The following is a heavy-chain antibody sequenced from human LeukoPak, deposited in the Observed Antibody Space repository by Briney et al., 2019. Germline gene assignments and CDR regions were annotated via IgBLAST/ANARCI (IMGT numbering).Heavy chain of an antibody. J-gene: IGHJ4*02. V-gene: IGHV4-4*07. CDR1: GGSISSYY. D-gene: IGHD6-13*01. CDR2: IYTSGST. CDR3: ARGRAAAGKLDY. Sequence: SETLSLTCTVSGGSISSYYWSWIRQPAGKGLEWIGRIYTSGSTNYNPSLKSRLTMSVDTSKNQFSPKLSSVTAADTAVYYCARGRAAAGKLDYWGQGTLVTVSS.